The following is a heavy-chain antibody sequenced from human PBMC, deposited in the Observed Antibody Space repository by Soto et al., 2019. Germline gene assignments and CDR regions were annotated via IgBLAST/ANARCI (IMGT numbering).Heavy chain of an antibody. Sequence: SETLSLTCAVYRGSLSGYYWSWIRQPPGKGLEWMGEINHSGSTNYNPSLRSRVTISVDTSKNQFSLKLSSVTAADTAVYYWARGGFASIAARRGDHYYYYGMDVWGQGTTVTVSS. J-gene: IGHJ6*02. CDR3: ARGGFASIAARRGDHYYYYGMDV. CDR2: INHSGST. CDR1: RGSLSGYY. V-gene: IGHV4-34*01. D-gene: IGHD6-6*01.